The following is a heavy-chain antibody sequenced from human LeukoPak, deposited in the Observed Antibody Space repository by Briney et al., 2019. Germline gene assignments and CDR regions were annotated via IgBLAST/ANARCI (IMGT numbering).Heavy chain of an antibody. D-gene: IGHD3-9*01. CDR1: GYTFNTYG. J-gene: IGHJ3*02. V-gene: IGHV1-18*01. CDR3: ARGESPDYDILTGYYLIRHAFDI. Sequence: ASVKVSCKASGYTFNTYGISWVRQAPGQGLEWMGRISAYNGNTNYAQTLQGRVTMTTDTSTSTAYMELRSLRPDDTAVYYCARGESPDYDILTGYYLIRHAFDIWGQGTMVTVSS. CDR2: ISAYNGNT.